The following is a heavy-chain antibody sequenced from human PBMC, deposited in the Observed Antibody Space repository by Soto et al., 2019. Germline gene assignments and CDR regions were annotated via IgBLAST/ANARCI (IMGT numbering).Heavy chain of an antibody. Sequence: EVQLVESGGGLVQPGGSLRLSCSSSGFTFSSHSMNWVRQAPGKGLEWVARIDSSGNSIYYADSVQGRFAVSRDNANSALFLQMNSLRDEDTAVYYCARLQLVDWFVINIDLYRMDVWGQGTTVVVSS. CDR3: ARLQLVDWFVINIDLYRMDV. CDR2: IDSSGNSI. CDR1: GFTFSSHS. D-gene: IGHD6-13*01. V-gene: IGHV3-48*02. J-gene: IGHJ6*02.